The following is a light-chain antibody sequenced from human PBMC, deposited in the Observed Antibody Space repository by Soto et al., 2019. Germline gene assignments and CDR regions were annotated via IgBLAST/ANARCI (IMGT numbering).Light chain of an antibody. V-gene: IGLV1-44*01. Sequence: QSALTQPPSASGAPGQRVTISCSGSASNIGRHPVNWYQQVPGTAPKLLIYENNHRPSGVPDRFSGSKSGTSASLVISGLQSEDEAEYFCAGWDGSLKGFVFGTGTKVTVL. CDR3: AGWDGSLKGFV. J-gene: IGLJ1*01. CDR1: ASNIGRHP. CDR2: ENN.